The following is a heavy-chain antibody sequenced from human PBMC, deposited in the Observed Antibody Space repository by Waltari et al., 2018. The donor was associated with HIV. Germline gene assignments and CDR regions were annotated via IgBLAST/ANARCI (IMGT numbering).Heavy chain of an antibody. Sequence: QLQLQESGPGLVKPSETLSLTCTVSGGSISSSSYYWGWIRQTPGKGLEWIGSLYYSGSTYYNPSLKRRVTISVDTSKNQFSLKLSSVTAADTAVYYCARDWGLAVCTDYGMDVCVQGTTVTVSS. CDR2: LYYSGST. CDR3: ARDWGLAVCTDYGMDV. D-gene: IGHD3-16*01. CDR1: GGSISSSSYY. V-gene: IGHV4-39*07. J-gene: IGHJ6*02.